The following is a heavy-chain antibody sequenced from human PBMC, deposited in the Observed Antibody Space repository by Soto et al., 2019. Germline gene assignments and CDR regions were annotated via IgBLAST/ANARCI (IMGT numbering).Heavy chain of an antibody. CDR2: ISWNSGSI. Sequence: GGSLRLSCAASGFTFDDYAMHWVRQAPGKGLEWVSGISWNSGSIGYADSVKGRFTISRDNAKNSLYLQMNSLRAEDTALYYCAKAGTLYESSGYYFDYWGQGTLVTVSS. V-gene: IGHV3-9*01. J-gene: IGHJ4*02. CDR1: GFTFDDYA. CDR3: AKAGTLYESSGYYFDY. D-gene: IGHD3-22*01.